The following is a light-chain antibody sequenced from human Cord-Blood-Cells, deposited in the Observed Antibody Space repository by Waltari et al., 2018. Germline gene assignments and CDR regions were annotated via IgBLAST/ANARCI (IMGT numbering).Light chain of an antibody. CDR2: DAS. Sequence: EIVLTQSPATLSLSPGERATLSCRASQSVSSYLAWYQQKPGQAPRLLIYDASNRATCIPARFSSSGSGTDFTLTISSLEPEDFAVYYCQQRSNWPPWTFGQGTKVEIK. J-gene: IGKJ1*01. CDR3: QQRSNWPPWT. CDR1: QSVSSY. V-gene: IGKV3-11*01.